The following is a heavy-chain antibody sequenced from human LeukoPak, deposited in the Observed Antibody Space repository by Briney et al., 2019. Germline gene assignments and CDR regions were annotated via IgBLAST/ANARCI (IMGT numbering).Heavy chain of an antibody. D-gene: IGHD3-10*01. J-gene: IGHJ6*02. CDR3: ASSLRVLLWFGELSPLDYYYGMDV. CDR2: INPNSGGT. Sequence: ASVKVSCKASGYTFTGYYMHWVRQAPGQGLEWTGWINPNSGGTNYAQKFQGRVTMTRDTSISTAYMELSRLRSDDTAVYYCASSLRVLLWFGELSPLDYYYGMDVWGQGTTVTVSS. V-gene: IGHV1-2*02. CDR1: GYTFTGYY.